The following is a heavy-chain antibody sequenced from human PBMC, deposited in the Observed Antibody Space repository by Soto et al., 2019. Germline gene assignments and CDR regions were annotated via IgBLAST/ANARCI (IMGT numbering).Heavy chain of an antibody. D-gene: IGHD4-17*01. CDR1: GYTFTSYG. CDR2: ISAYNGNT. V-gene: IGHV1-18*01. CDR3: ARDPKSYGDYLNNWFDP. J-gene: IGHJ5*02. Sequence: ASVKVSCKASGYTFTSYGISWVRQAPGQGLEWMGWISAYNGNTNYAQKLQGRVTMTTDTSTSTAYMELRSLRSDDTAVYYCARDPKSYGDYLNNWFDPWGQGTLVTVSS.